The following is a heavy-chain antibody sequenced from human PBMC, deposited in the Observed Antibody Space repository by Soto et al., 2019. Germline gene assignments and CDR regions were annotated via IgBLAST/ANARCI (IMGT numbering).Heavy chain of an antibody. D-gene: IGHD3-16*01. CDR1: GFTFSSYG. Sequence: QVQLVESGGGVVQPGRSLRLSCAASGFTFSSYGMHWVRQAPGKGLEWGAVISYDGSNKYYADSVKGRFTISRDNSKNTLYLQMNSLRAEDTAVYYCAKMGVWGQGTMVTVSS. CDR2: ISYDGSNK. V-gene: IGHV3-30*18. J-gene: IGHJ3*01. CDR3: AKMGV.